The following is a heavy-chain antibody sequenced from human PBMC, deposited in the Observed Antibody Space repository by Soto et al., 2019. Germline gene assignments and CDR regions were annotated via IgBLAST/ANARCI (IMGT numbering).Heavy chain of an antibody. V-gene: IGHV3-23*01. CDR2: ISGSGGST. CDR1: GFTFSSYA. D-gene: IGHD3-10*01. J-gene: IGHJ4*02. CDR3: AKYDTFYGSGSYYDY. Sequence: GGSLRLSCAASGFTFSSYAMSWVRQAPGKGLEWVSAISGSGGSTYYADSVKGRFTISRDNSKNTLYLQMNSLRAEDTAVYYCAKYDTFYGSGSYYDYWGQGTLVTVSS.